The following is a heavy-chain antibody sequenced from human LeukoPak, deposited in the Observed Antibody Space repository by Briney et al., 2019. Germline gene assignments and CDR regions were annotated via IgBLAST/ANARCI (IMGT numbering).Heavy chain of an antibody. V-gene: IGHV6-1*01. D-gene: IGHD1-1*01. CDR3: ARYNWNDVRWFGP. CDR2: TYYKSKWSN. Sequence: SQTLSLTCAISGDSVSNNNVAWNWIGQSPSRGLEWLGRTYYKSKWSNDYAEFVKGRITINPDTAKNHFSLQLSSVTPEDTAVYYCARYNWNDVRWFGPWGQGTLVTVSS. CDR1: GDSVSNNNVA. J-gene: IGHJ5*02.